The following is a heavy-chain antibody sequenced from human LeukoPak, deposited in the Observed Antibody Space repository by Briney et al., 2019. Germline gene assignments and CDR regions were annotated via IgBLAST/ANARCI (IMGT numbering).Heavy chain of an antibody. CDR2: IHYSGST. V-gene: IGHV4-59*01. D-gene: IGHD6-6*01. Sequence: SETLSLTCIVSGGSISSYYWSWIRQPPGKGLEWIGYIHYSGSTNYNPSLKSRVTISVDTSKKQFSLKLSSVTAADTAVYYCARDSSSSFDYWGQGTLVTVSS. J-gene: IGHJ4*02. CDR3: ARDSSSSFDY. CDR1: GGSISSYY.